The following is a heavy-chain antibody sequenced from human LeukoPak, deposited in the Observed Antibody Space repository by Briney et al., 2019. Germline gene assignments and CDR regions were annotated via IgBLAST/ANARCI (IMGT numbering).Heavy chain of an antibody. Sequence: GGSLRLSCAASGFTFSSYSMNWVRQAPGKGLEWVSSISSSSSYIYYADSVKGRFTISRDNAKNSLYLQMNSLRAEDTAVYYCARGGNLEYSSSWYGDADNWFDPWGQGTLVTVSS. CDR2: ISSSSSYI. CDR1: GFTFSSYS. D-gene: IGHD6-13*01. J-gene: IGHJ5*02. V-gene: IGHV3-21*01. CDR3: ARGGNLEYSSSWYGDADNWFDP.